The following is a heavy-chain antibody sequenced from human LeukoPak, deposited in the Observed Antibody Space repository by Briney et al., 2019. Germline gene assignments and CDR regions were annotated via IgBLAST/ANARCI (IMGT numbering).Heavy chain of an antibody. CDR1: GGSINSGHYY. Sequence: PSQSLSLTCTGPGGSINSGHYYWSWIRQPPGKGLEWIGHIYNSGSTTYNPSLKSRVTISVDTSKNQSSLKLYSVTAADTAVYYCARVLAGSTINFDSWGQATLVTVSS. CDR3: ARVLAGSTINFDS. CDR2: IYNSGST. D-gene: IGHD6-13*01. V-gene: IGHV4-30-4*01. J-gene: IGHJ4*02.